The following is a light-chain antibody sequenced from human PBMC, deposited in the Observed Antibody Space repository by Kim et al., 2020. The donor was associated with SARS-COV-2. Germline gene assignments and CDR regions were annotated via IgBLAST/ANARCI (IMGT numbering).Light chain of an antibody. CDR2: DAS. CDR1: QSVRSY. CDR3: QQRSNWPLT. Sequence: LTPGERAPLSYRASQSVRSYLAWYQHKPGQAPRLLIYDASNRATGIPARFSGSGSGTDFTLTINSLEPEDFAVYYCQQRSNWPLTFGGGTKVDIK. V-gene: IGKV3-11*01. J-gene: IGKJ4*01.